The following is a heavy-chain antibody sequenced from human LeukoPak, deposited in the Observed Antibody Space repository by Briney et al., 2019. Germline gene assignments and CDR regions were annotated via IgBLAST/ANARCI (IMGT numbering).Heavy chain of an antibody. CDR1: GGSISSGGYY. J-gene: IGHJ3*02. CDR2: IYYSGST. D-gene: IGHD4-17*01. V-gene: IGHV4-31*03. Sequence: SETLSLTCTVSGGSISSGGYYWSWIRQHPGKGLEWIGYIYYSGSTYYNPSLKSRVTISVDTSKNQFSLKLSSVTAADTAVYYCARGSTVTTLMSRLVAFDIWGQGTMVTVSS. CDR3: ARGSTVTTLMSRLVAFDI.